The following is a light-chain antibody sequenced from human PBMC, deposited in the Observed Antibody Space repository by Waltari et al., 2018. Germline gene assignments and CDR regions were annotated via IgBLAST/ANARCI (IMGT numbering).Light chain of an antibody. Sequence: DIQMTQSPSSLPASVGVRVTISCPASQSISSYLNWYQQQPGKAPRLLIYGAVRLQSGVPSRFSGSGSGTDFTLNISSLQPEDFATYYCQQTYRTPRTFGQGTKVDI. CDR2: GAV. J-gene: IGKJ1*01. CDR1: QSISSY. CDR3: QQTYRTPRT. V-gene: IGKV1-39*01.